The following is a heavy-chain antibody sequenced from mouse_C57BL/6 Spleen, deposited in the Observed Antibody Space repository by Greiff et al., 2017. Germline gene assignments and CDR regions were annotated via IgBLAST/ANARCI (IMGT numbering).Heavy chain of an antibody. D-gene: IGHD2-1*01. CDR1: GYTFTSYG. CDR2: IYPRSGNT. J-gene: IGHJ1*03. CDR3: ARRRGYGNSYWYFDV. V-gene: IGHV1-81*01. Sequence: QVQLQQSGAELARPGASVKLSCKASGYTFTSYGISWVKQRTGQGLEWIGEIYPRSGNTYYNEKFKGKATLTVDKSSSTAYMELRSLTSEDSAVYFCARRRGYGNSYWYFDVWGTGTTVTVSS.